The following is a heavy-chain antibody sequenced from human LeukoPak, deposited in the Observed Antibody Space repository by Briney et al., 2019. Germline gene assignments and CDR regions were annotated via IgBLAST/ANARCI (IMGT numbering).Heavy chain of an antibody. V-gene: IGHV1-58*02. D-gene: IGHD2-21*02. Sequence: SVKVSCKASGFTFTSSAMQWVRQARGQRLEWIGWIVVGSGNTNYAQKFHERVTITRDMSTSTAYMELSSLRSEDTAVYYCAADPYCGGDCYPDYMDVWGKGTTVTISS. CDR1: GFTFTSSA. CDR3: AADPYCGGDCYPDYMDV. J-gene: IGHJ6*03. CDR2: IVVGSGNT.